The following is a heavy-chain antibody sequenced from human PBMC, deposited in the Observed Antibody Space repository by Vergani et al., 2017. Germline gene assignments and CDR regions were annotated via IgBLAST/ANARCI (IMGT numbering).Heavy chain of an antibody. V-gene: IGHV1-18*01. CDR2: ITPFNGNT. CDR1: GYTFTSYG. CDR3: ALAESSTSCINSVCITPETGSWFDP. Sequence: QVHLVQSGVEVRKPGASVKVSCQASGYTFTSYGVSWVRQAPGQGLEWMGWITPFNGNTNYAQKFQDRVTITRDRSMSTAYMELSSLRSEDTAMYYCALAESSTSCINSVCITPETGSWFDPWGQGTLVTVSS. J-gene: IGHJ5*02. D-gene: IGHD2-2*01.